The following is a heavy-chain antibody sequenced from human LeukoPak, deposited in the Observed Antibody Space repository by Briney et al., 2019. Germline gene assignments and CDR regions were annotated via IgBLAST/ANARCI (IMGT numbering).Heavy chain of an antibody. CDR3: ATLRRTETMEY. CDR1: CGSISNYY. Sequence: ETLFLTCSISCGSISNYYWTWIRQSPGKGLEWLGYIYYSGSTNYNPSLKSRVTLSIDTSKNQFSLKLSSVTAADTAVYYCATLRRTETMEYWGRGTLVTVSS. D-gene: IGHD1-1*01. V-gene: IGHV4-59*01. J-gene: IGHJ4*02. CDR2: IYYSGST.